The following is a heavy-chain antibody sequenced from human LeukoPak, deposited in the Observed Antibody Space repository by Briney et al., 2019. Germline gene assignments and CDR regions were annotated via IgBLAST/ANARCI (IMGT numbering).Heavy chain of an antibody. D-gene: IGHD2/OR15-2a*01. J-gene: IGHJ3*02. CDR2: IIPIFGTA. CDR3: ARQFTSYETGRGTYVWSDAIDI. CDR1: GGTLSSFA. V-gene: IGHV1-69*13. Sequence: ASVKVSCKASGGTLSSFAISWVRLAPGQGLEWMGGIIPIFGTANYAQNFQGRVTITADESTSTAYMELSSLRSEDTAVYYCARQFTSYETGRGTYVWSDAIDIWGQGTMVTVSA.